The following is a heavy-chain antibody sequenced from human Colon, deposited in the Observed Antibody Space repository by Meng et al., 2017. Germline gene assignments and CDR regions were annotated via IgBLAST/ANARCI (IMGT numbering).Heavy chain of an antibody. CDR1: GVTFTTAW. D-gene: IGHD2/OR15-2a*01. CDR2: IKSNNDGGTT. J-gene: IGHJ4*02. Sequence: EVQLEGSGGGLVQPGGSLRLSCAASGVTFTTAWMTWVRRTPGRGLEWVGRIKSNNDGGTTDYAAPVKGRFTISRDDSKSTLYLQMNSLKIEDTAMYYCGTDIYDWGQGTLVTVSS. V-gene: IGHV3-15*01. CDR3: GTDIYD.